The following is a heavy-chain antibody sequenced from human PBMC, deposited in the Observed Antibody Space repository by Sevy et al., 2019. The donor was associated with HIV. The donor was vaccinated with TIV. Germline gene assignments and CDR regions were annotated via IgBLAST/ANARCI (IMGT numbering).Heavy chain of an antibody. D-gene: IGHD2-15*01. CDR2: IYHSGST. J-gene: IGHJ5*02. CDR3: ASSRCSGGSCYSGWFDP. V-gene: IGHV4-30-2*01. Sequence: SETLSLTCAVSGGSISSGGYSWSWIRQPPGKGLEWIGYIYHSGSTYYNPSLKSRVTISVDRSKNQFSLKLSSVTAADTAVYYCASSRCSGGSCYSGWFDPWGQGTLVTVSS. CDR1: GGSISSGGYS.